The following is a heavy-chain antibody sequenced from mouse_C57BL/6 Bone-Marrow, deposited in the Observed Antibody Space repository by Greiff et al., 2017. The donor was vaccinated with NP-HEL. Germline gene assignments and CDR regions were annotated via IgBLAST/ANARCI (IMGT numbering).Heavy chain of an antibody. D-gene: IGHD1-1*01. V-gene: IGHV1-75*01. CDR1: GYTFADYY. CDR2: IFPGSGST. Sequence: VQLQQSGPELVKPGASVKISCKASGYTFADYYINWVKQRPGQGLEWIGWIFPGSGSTYSNEKFKGKAILTVAKSSSTAYMLLSSLTSEDSAVYFCARFPLLLRSWYFDVWGTGTTVTVSS. J-gene: IGHJ1*03. CDR3: ARFPLLLRSWYFDV.